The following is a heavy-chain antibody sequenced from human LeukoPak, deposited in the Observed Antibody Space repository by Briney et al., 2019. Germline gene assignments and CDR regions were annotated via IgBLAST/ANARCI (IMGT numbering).Heavy chain of an antibody. D-gene: IGHD4-23*01. CDR3: AREVADYGGYYYYHYMDV. V-gene: IGHV1-18*01. CDR1: GYTCTSYG. J-gene: IGHJ6*03. Sequence: ASVKVSCKASGYTCTSYGISWVRQAPGQGLEWMGWISAYNGNTNYAQKLQGRVTMTTDTSTSTAYMELRSLRSDDTAVYYCAREVADYGGYYYYHYMDVWGKGTTVTISS. CDR2: ISAYNGNT.